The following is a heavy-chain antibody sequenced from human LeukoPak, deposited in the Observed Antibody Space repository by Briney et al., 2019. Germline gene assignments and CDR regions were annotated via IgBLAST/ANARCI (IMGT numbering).Heavy chain of an antibody. CDR2: ISSSSTYI. D-gene: IGHD3-9*01. CDR3: ARGHYDILTGYYAIDY. Sequence: GGSLRLSCTASGFTFSHYTMNWVRQAPGKGLEWVSSISSSSTYIFYADSVKGRFTTSRDSAKNSLFLQMDSLTDDDTAVYYCARGHYDILTGYYAIDYWGQGTLVTVSS. CDR1: GFTFSHYT. V-gene: IGHV3-21*01. J-gene: IGHJ4*02.